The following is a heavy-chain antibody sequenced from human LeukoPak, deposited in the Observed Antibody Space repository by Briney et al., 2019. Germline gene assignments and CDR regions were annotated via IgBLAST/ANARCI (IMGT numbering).Heavy chain of an antibody. J-gene: IGHJ4*02. D-gene: IGHD5-18*01. CDR1: EYSFTNYW. V-gene: IGHV5-51*01. CDR3: ARRHKRGAYSYGVDY. Sequence: GESLEISCKGSEYSFTNYWIAWVRQMPGKGLEWMGIIYPGDSDTRYSPSFQGQVTISADKSISTAYLQWNSLKASDTAMYYCARRHKRGAYSYGVDYWGQGTLVTVYS. CDR2: IYPGDSDT.